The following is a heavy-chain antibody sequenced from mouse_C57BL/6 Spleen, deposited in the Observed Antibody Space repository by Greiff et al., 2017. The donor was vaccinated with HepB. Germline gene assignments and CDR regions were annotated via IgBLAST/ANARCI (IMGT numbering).Heavy chain of an antibody. Sequence: SGASVKMSCKASGYAFTDYYMNWVKQSHGKSLEWIGVINPYNGGTSYNQKFKGKATLTVDKSSSTAYMELNSLTSEDSAVYYCARGGHYGSSYWYFDVWGTGTTVTVSS. CDR1: GYAFTDYY. CDR3: ARGGHYGSSYWYFDV. V-gene: IGHV1-19*01. CDR2: INPYNGGT. J-gene: IGHJ1*03. D-gene: IGHD1-1*01.